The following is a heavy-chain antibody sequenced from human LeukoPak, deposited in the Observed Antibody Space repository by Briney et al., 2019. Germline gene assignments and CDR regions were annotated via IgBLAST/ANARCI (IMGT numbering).Heavy chain of an antibody. CDR3: ARIPPIDDFWSGYYKHYFDY. CDR2: MNPNSGNT. CDR1: GYTFTSYD. D-gene: IGHD3-3*01. Sequence: GASVKVSCKASGYTFTSYDINWVRQATGQGLEWMGWMNPNSGNTGYAQKFQGRVTMTRNTSISTAYMELSSLRSEDTAVYYCARIPPIDDFWSGYYKHYFDYWGQGTLVTVSS. V-gene: IGHV1-8*01. J-gene: IGHJ4*02.